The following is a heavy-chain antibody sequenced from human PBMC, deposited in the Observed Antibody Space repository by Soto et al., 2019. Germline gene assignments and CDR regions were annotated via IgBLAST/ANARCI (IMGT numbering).Heavy chain of an antibody. J-gene: IGHJ5*02. Sequence: GGSLRLSCAASGFIFSDYYMTWVRQAPGKGLEWVSYISGSTSYTNYADSVKGRFTFSRDNAKNSLFLQMRSLGVEDTAVYYCARGRHIAAPGTDWLNPWGQGTLVTVSS. V-gene: IGHV3-11*06. D-gene: IGHD6-13*01. CDR3: ARGRHIAAPGTDWLNP. CDR1: GFIFSDYY. CDR2: ISGSTSYT.